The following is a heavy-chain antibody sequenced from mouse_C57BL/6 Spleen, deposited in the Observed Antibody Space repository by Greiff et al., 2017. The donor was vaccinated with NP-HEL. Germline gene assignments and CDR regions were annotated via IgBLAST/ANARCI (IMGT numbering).Heavy chain of an antibody. CDR3: ARGGHRSFYYAMDY. Sequence: EVMLVESGGGLVQPGGSLKLSCEASGFTFSSYTMSWVRQTPEKRLEWVAYISNGGGSTYYPDTVKGRFTISRDNAKNTLYLQMSSLKSEDTAMYYCARGGHRSFYYAMDYWGQGTSVTVSS. CDR2: ISNGGGST. J-gene: IGHJ4*01. V-gene: IGHV5-12-2*01. D-gene: IGHD2-14*01. CDR1: GFTFSSYT.